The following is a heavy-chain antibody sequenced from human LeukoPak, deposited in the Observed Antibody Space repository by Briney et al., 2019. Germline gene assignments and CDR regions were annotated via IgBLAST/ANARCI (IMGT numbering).Heavy chain of an antibody. J-gene: IGHJ6*03. CDR1: GYTFASYD. CDR2: MNPNSGNT. D-gene: IGHD5-18*01. Sequence: ASVKVSCKASGYTFASYDINWVRQATGQGLEWMGWMNPNSGNTGYAQKFQGRVTMTRNTSISTAYMELSSLRSEDTAVYYCARNTYSYGPLYYYYYYMDVWGKGTTVTISS. V-gene: IGHV1-8*01. CDR3: ARNTYSYGPLYYYYYYMDV.